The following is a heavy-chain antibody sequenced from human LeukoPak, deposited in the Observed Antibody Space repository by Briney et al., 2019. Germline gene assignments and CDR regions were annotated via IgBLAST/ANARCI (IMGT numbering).Heavy chain of an antibody. CDR3: ARGHHTLGSFYY. V-gene: IGHV1-2*02. J-gene: IGHJ4*01. D-gene: IGHD1-14*01. CDR2: INADNGDT. Sequence: ASVRLSCKASGYTFIGYFVLWFRQAPGQGLEWRGWINADNGDTNYAQRFQGSVTMTRDTSISTSYMKLSRLRSDDTSAYYCARGHHTLGSFYYWGHGAVVTVPS. CDR1: GYTFIGYF.